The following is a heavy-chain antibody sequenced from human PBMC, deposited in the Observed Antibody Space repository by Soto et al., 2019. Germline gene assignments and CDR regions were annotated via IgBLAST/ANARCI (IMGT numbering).Heavy chain of an antibody. CDR1: GYTFTSYG. J-gene: IGHJ4*02. CDR3: ARVIYGDY. CDR2: ISAHNGNT. V-gene: IGHV1-18*01. Sequence: QVHLVQSGAEVKKPGASVKVSCKASGYTFTSYGITWVRQAPGQGLEWMGWISAHNGNTDYAQKLQGRVIVTRDTSTSTAYMELRSLISDDTAVYYCARVIYGDYLGQGALVTVSS. D-gene: IGHD3-10*01.